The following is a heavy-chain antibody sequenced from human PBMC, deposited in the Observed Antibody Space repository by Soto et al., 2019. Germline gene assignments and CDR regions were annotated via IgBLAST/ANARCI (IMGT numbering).Heavy chain of an antibody. Sequence: PSETLSLTCAVSGYSISSGYYWGWIRQPPGKGLEWIGSIYHSGSTYYNPSLKSRVTISVDTSKNQFSLKLSSVTAADTAVYYCARDPGNDWFDPWGQGTLVTVSS. V-gene: IGHV4-38-2*02. CDR2: IYHSGST. CDR1: GYSISSGYY. CDR3: ARDPGNDWFDP. D-gene: IGHD1-1*01. J-gene: IGHJ5*02.